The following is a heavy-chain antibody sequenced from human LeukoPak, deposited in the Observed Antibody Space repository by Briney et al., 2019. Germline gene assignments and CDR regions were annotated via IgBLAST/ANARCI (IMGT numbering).Heavy chain of an antibody. D-gene: IGHD2-2*02. CDR3: ARYCSSTSCYTAAFDI. CDR2: INHSGST. Sequence: SETLSLTCAAYGGSFSGYYWSWIRQPPGKGLEWIGEINHSGSTNYNPSLKSRVTISVDTSKNQFSLKLSSVTAADTAVYYCARYCSSTSCYTAAFDIWGQGTMVTVSS. J-gene: IGHJ3*02. V-gene: IGHV4-34*01. CDR1: GGSFSGYY.